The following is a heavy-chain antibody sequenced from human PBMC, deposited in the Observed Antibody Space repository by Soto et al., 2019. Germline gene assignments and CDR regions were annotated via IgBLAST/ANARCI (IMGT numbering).Heavy chain of an antibody. V-gene: IGHV1-18*01. CDR3: ARDSLGGMSYGMDV. D-gene: IGHD3-16*01. Sequence: QAQLVQSGAEVKKPGASVKVSCKASGYSFTTYGISWVRQAPGQGLEWMGWISAYDGNTNYAQELQGRVTMTTDTSSSTAYMDLMSLRSDDTAVYYCARDSLGGMSYGMDVWGQGTTVTVSS. CDR1: GYSFTTYG. CDR2: ISAYDGNT. J-gene: IGHJ6*02.